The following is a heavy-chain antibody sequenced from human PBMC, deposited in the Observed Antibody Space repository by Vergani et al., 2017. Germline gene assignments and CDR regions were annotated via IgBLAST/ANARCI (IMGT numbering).Heavy chain of an antibody. J-gene: IGHJ6*02. D-gene: IGHD3-10*01. CDR2: IHHSGDT. CDR3: ARHRGSGGFFPSSYFYGMDV. Sequence: QVQLQESGPGLVKPSETLTLTCDVSDSSIMTNPYWGWFRQSPGKGLEWIGCIHHSGDTHYNSSLKSRVSISIVSSSKFSLSPTSVTAADTATYYCARHRGSGGFFPSSYFYGMDVWGHGTTVTVSS. V-gene: IGHV4-38-2*01. CDR1: DSSIMTNPY.